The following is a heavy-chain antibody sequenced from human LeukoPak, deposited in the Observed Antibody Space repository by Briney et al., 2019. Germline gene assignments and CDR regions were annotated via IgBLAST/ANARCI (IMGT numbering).Heavy chain of an antibody. CDR1: GGSVSSGSYY. J-gene: IGHJ5*02. Sequence: PSETLSLTCTVSGGSVSSGSYYWSWIRQPPGRGLEWIGYIHYSGSTNYNPSLKSRVTISVDTSKNQFSLKLSSVTAADTAVYYCAREVSYSSSFWFDPWGQGTLVTVSS. CDR2: IHYSGST. V-gene: IGHV4-61*01. D-gene: IGHD6-13*01. CDR3: AREVSYSSSFWFDP.